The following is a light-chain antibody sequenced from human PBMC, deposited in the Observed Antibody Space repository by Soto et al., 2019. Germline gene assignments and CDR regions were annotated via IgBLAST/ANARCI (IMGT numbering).Light chain of an antibody. V-gene: IGLV2-14*01. J-gene: IGLJ2*01. Sequence: QSVLTQPASVSGSPGQSITISCTGTSSDVGGYNYVSWYQQHPGKAPKLMIYGVTYRPSGVSNRFSGSKSGNTASLTISRLQAEDEAEYYCSSYTTFSTLSVVFGGGTKLTVL. CDR3: SSYTTFSTLSVV. CDR2: GVT. CDR1: SSDVGGYNY.